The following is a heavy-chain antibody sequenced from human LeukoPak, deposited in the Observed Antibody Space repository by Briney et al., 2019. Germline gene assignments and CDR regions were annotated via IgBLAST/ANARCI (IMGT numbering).Heavy chain of an antibody. D-gene: IGHD3-3*01. J-gene: IGHJ6*03. CDR3: ARVAIFGVDLYYMDV. CDR1: GYTFTAYY. Sequence: ASVKVSCKASGYTFTAYYMHWVRQAPGQGLEWMGWINPNSGGTNYAQNFQGRVTMTRDMSISTAYMEVSRLRSDDTAVYYCARVAIFGVDLYYMDVRGKGTTVTVSS. V-gene: IGHV1-2*02. CDR2: INPNSGGT.